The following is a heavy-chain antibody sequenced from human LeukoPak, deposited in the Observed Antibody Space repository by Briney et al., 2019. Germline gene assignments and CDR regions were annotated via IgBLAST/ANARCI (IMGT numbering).Heavy chain of an antibody. J-gene: IGHJ4*02. CDR1: TFTFSTYW. V-gene: IGHV3-74*01. CDR2: INGDGSSS. CDR3: ATGSGTYYDS. Sequence: GGSLRLSCEASTFTFSTYWMHWVRQVPWKRLVWVSYINGDGSSSNYADSVKGRLTISRDNAKNTLYLQMNSLRAEDTAVYYCATGSGTYYDSWGQGTLVTVSS. D-gene: IGHD3-10*01.